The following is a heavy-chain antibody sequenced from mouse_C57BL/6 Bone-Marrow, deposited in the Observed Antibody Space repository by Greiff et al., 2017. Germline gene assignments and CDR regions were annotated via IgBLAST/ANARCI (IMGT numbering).Heavy chain of an antibody. J-gene: IGHJ3*01. CDR1: GYAFTNYL. Sequence: QVQLQQSGAELVRPGTSVKVSCKASGYAFTNYLIEWVKQRPGQGLEWIGVINPGRGGTNYNEKFKGKATLTADKSSSTAYMQLSSLTSEDSAVYFCARSKYWDSWFAYWVQVTLVTVSA. V-gene: IGHV1-54*01. D-gene: IGHD4-1*01. CDR3: ARSKYWDSWFAY. CDR2: INPGRGGT.